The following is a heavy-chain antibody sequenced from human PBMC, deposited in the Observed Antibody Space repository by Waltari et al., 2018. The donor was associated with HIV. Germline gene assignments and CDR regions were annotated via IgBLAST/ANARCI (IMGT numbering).Heavy chain of an antibody. D-gene: IGHD1-26*01. CDR1: GYMFNNYG. CDR2: NSAYNGYT. Sequence: QVLLEQSGSELKRPGASVNISCKSSGYMFNNYGITWVRQAPGQGLGWMGWNSAYNGYTNYAKKFQGRATMTTDASAATAYLEMLRLRSDDTAIYYCARNPFAYAWERYHNRGSFDSWGQGTLVSVSS. J-gene: IGHJ5*01. CDR3: ARNPFAYAWERYHNRGSFDS. V-gene: IGHV1-18*01.